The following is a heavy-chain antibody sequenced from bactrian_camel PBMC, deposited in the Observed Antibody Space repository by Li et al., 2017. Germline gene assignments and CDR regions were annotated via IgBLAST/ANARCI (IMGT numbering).Heavy chain of an antibody. CDR1: GFAFDDYA. D-gene: IGHD1*01. Sequence: VQLVESGGGSVQPGGSLRLSCAASGFAFDDYAMGWIRQAPGKGLEWVSAIDVVGSRTFYADSVKGRFTISRDNAKNTLYLQLNNLKTEDTAMYYCAKIPYDPSSQPDYYGMDYWGKGTQVTVS. V-gene: IGHV3-1*01. J-gene: IGHJ7*01. CDR2: IDVVGSRT.